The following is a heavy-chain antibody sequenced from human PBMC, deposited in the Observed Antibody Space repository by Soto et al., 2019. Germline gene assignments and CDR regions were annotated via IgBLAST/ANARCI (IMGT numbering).Heavy chain of an antibody. Sequence: AETLALTCTVSGGSISRYYWSCIRQAPGRGLEWIGNIFSSGSTNYNPSLKSRVAISVDTSKNQVSLKLNAVTTADTAVYYCAREYYDFWRVTYSYYGLEVWGQGTTVTVSS. CDR2: IFSSGST. J-gene: IGHJ6*02. V-gene: IGHV4-59*01. CDR3: AREYYDFWRVTYSYYGLEV. CDR1: GGSISRYY. D-gene: IGHD3-3*01.